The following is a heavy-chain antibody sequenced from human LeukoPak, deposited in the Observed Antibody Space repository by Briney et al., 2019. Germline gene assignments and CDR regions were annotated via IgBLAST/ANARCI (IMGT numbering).Heavy chain of an antibody. CDR3: ARDRDYGDWDY. Sequence: ASVKVSCKASGYTVTSYGISWVRQAPGQGLEWMGWISAYNGNTNYAQKLQGRVTMTTGTSTSTAYMELRSLRSDDTAVYYCARDRDYGDWDYWGQGTLVTVSS. D-gene: IGHD4-17*01. V-gene: IGHV1-18*01. J-gene: IGHJ4*02. CDR1: GYTVTSYG. CDR2: ISAYNGNT.